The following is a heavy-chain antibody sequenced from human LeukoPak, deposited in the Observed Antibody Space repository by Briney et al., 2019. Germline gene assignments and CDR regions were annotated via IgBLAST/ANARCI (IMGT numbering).Heavy chain of an antibody. CDR2: INSGSTYT. J-gene: IGHJ4*02. CDR1: GFIFGSYA. CDR3: ARSLTTLTYEGY. Sequence: GGSLRLSCAASGFIFGSYAMNWVRQAPGKGLEWVSSINSGSTYTYYTESVKGRFTVSRDNAKNSLFLQMNSLRAEDTAIYYCARSLTTLTYEGYWGQGTLVTVSS. D-gene: IGHD1-1*01. V-gene: IGHV3-21*01.